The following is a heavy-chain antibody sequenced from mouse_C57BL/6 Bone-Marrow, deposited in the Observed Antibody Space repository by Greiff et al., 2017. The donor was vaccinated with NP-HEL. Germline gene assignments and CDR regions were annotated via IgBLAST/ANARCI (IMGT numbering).Heavy chain of an antibody. CDR1: GFTFSSYT. CDR2: ISGGGGNT. D-gene: IGHD2-2*01. Sequence: ESGGGLVKPGGSLTLSCAASGFTFSSYTMSWVRQTPEKRLEWVATISGGGGNTYYPDSVQGRFTISSDNAKHTLYLQMSSLRSEDTDLYYCARQGRLRRRGFDYWGQGTTLTVSS. CDR3: ARQGRLRRRGFDY. J-gene: IGHJ2*01. V-gene: IGHV5-9*01.